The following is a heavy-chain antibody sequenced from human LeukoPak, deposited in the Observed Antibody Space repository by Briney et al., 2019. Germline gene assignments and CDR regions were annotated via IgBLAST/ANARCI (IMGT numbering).Heavy chain of an antibody. CDR1: GYTFTSYG. D-gene: IGHD3-16*02. CDR3: ARMDRLSATPTTDWFDP. CDR2: MNPKNGAT. V-gene: IGHV1-8*01. Sequence: ASVKVSCKAPGYTFTSYGINWVRQATGQGLEWMGWMNPKNGATGYAQKFQGRVTMIRDTSIGTAYMELSSLVSEDTAAYYCARMDRLSATPTTDWFDPWGQGTLVTVSS. J-gene: IGHJ5*02.